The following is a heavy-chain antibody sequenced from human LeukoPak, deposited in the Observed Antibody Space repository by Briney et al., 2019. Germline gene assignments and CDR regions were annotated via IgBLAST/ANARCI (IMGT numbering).Heavy chain of an antibody. CDR1: GFTFDDYP. V-gene: IGHV3-49*03. D-gene: IGHD1-26*01. Sequence: GGSLRLSCTTSGFTFDDYPMSWFRQAPGKGLEWVAYIRSNIYGVTTEDSASVRGRFAISRDDSTRVAYLQMDSLKPEDTAVYYCARAIRQWGDSFDMWGQGTMVTVSS. J-gene: IGHJ3*02. CDR2: IRSNIYGVTT. CDR3: ARAIRQWGDSFDM.